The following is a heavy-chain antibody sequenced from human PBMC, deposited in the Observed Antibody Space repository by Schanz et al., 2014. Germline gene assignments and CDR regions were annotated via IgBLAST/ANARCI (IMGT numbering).Heavy chain of an antibody. CDR1: GFTFSSNA. D-gene: IGHD3-3*01. J-gene: IGHJ3*02. CDR2: ITSNGGGT. CDR3: ARVGGTYYDFWSGVPPTVMHDGFDS. V-gene: IGHV3-23*01. Sequence: EVQLLESGGGLVQPGGSLRLSCAASGFTFSSNAMCWVRQAPGKGLEWVSTITSNGGGTYYADSVKGRFTISRDNAKNTLYLQMNSLRVEDTAEYYCARVGGTYYDFWSGVPPTVMHDGFDSGGQGTMVTVSS.